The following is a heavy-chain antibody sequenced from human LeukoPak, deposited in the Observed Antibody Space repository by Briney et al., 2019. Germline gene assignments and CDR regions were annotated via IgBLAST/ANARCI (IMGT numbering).Heavy chain of an antibody. Sequence: SETQSLTCTVSGASIRRYYWSWIRQPPGKGLEWIGYIYYSGSTNYNPSLKSRVTISVDTSKNQFSLKLSSVTAADTAVYYCARADCSGGSCYFDYWGQGTLVTVSS. D-gene: IGHD2-15*01. CDR1: GASIRRYY. CDR2: IYYSGST. V-gene: IGHV4-59*01. CDR3: ARADCSGGSCYFDY. J-gene: IGHJ4*02.